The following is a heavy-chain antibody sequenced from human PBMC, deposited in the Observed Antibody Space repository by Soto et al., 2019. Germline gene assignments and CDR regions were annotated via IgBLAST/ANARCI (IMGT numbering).Heavy chain of an antibody. CDR3: ARGGVDNWFDP. J-gene: IGHJ5*02. V-gene: IGHV1-8*01. CDR2: MNPNSGNT. CDR1: GHTFTSYD. Sequence: QVQLVQSGAEVKKPGASMKVSCKASGHTFTSYDINWVRQATGQGLEWMGWMNPNSGNTGYAQKYKGRVTMNRSTAISGAYMDLSSLRAEDTAVYYCARGGVDNWFDPWGQGTLVTVSS. D-gene: IGHD2-15*01.